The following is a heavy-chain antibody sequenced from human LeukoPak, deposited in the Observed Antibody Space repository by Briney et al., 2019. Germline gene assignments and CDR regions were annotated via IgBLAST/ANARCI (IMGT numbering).Heavy chain of an antibody. CDR3: ARDWRFGEGLLVWGMDV. Sequence: ASVKVSCKASGYTFTGYYMHWVRQAPGQGLEWMGWIDPNSGGTNYAQKFQGRVTMTRDTSISTAYMELSRLRSDDTAVYYCARDWRFGEGLLVWGMDVWGQGTTVTVSS. CDR1: GYTFTGYY. V-gene: IGHV1-2*02. D-gene: IGHD3-10*01. J-gene: IGHJ6*02. CDR2: IDPNSGGT.